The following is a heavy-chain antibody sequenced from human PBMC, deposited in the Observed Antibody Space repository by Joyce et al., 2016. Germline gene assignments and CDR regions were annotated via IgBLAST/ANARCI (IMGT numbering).Heavy chain of an antibody. Sequence: QMQLVQSGAEVKKPGSSVKVSCRAFGGTRSGYAISWVRPAPGQGLEWMGGINPIFATAKYAQKFQTRLTITADKSTNTAYMELSSLRSEDTAIYYCVRVRQSGNINDYWGQGTQVTVSS. V-gene: IGHV1-69*06. J-gene: IGHJ4*02. CDR1: GGTRSGYA. CDR2: INPIFATA. CDR3: VRVRQSGNINDY.